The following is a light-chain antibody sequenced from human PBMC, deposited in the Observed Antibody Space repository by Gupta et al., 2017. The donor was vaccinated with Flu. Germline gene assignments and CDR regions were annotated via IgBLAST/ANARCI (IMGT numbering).Light chain of an antibody. CDR3: QQRSNWPSVL. CDR1: QSVSSY. J-gene: IGKJ2*01. Sequence: EIVLTQSPATLSLSPGERATLSCRASQSVSSYLAWYQQKPGQAPRLLIYDASNRATGIPARFSGSGSGTDFTLTISSLEPEDFAVYYCQQRSNWPSVLFGQGTKLEIK. V-gene: IGKV3-11*01. CDR2: DAS.